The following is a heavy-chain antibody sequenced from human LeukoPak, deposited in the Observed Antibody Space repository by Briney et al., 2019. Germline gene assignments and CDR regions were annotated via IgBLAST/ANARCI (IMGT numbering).Heavy chain of an antibody. Sequence: GGSLRLSCEASGLTFNMFWMGWVRQAPGKGLEWVSNTNQDGSVKFYVDSVRDRFAVSRDNARKSLFLQMKSLRAEDTAVYYCAKARGVSSWSRPFIDYWGQGTLVTVSS. CDR2: TNQDGSVK. CDR3: AKARGVSSWSRPFIDY. J-gene: IGHJ4*02. CDR1: GLTFNMFW. V-gene: IGHV3-7*01. D-gene: IGHD6-6*01.